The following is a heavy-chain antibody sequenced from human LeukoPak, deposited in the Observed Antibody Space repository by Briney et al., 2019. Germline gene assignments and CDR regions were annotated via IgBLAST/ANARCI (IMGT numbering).Heavy chain of an antibody. Sequence: PGGPLKFSGAPSGLTFSAYWMSWVPKAPGKGLEWVANIKQDGSDKFYADSMNGRFTISRDNAKNSVYLQMDSLRVEDTAVYYCTRDYRGKDVWGRGTTVTVSS. CDR3: TRDYRGKDV. CDR1: GLTFSAYW. V-gene: IGHV3-7*01. J-gene: IGHJ6*02. D-gene: IGHD3-16*02. CDR2: IKQDGSDK.